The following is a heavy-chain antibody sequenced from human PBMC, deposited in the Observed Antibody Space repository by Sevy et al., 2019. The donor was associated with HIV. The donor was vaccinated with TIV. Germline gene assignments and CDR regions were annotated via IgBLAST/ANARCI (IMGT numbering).Heavy chain of an antibody. CDR2: ISNSGTTK. Sequence: GGSLRLSCTASGFPFSTNEMSWVRQAPGKGLEWISYISNSGTTKYYSDSEKGRFTISRDNAKKSLYLQMNSLRAEDTALYYCARDLPPSATTVAHFDYWGRGTLVTVSS. V-gene: IGHV3-48*03. D-gene: IGHD4-17*01. CDR1: GFPFSTNE. J-gene: IGHJ4*02. CDR3: ARDLPPSATTVAHFDY.